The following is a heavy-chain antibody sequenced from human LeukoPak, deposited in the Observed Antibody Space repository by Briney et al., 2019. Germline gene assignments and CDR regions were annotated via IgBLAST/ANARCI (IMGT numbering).Heavy chain of an antibody. V-gene: IGHV4-39*01. CDR1: GGSIGSSTSY. J-gene: IGHJ4*02. D-gene: IGHD4-23*01. Sequence: PSETLSLTCTVSGGSIGSSTSYWGWIRQPPGKGLEWIGSVFHSGTTYYNPSLKSRITISVDTSKNQFSLRLSSVTAADTAVYYCARRDSSGGNPALDYWGQGTLVTVSS. CDR3: ARRDSSGGNPALDY. CDR2: VFHSGTT.